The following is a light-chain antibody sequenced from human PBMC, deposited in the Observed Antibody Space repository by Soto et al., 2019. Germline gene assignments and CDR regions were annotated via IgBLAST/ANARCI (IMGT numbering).Light chain of an antibody. CDR3: SSDTSSSTLI. CDR1: SSDIGGYNF. J-gene: IGLJ2*01. CDR2: EVN. V-gene: IGLV2-14*01. Sequence: QSALTQPASVSGSPGQSITISCTVTSSDIGGYNFVSWYQQHPGKAPKLLIHEVNNRPSGVSIRFSGSKSGNTASLTISGLQTEDEADYYCSSDTSSSTLIFGGGTKLTVL.